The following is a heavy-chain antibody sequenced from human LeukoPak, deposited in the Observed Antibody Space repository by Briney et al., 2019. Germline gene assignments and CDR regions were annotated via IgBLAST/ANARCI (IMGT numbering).Heavy chain of an antibody. CDR3: ARAGKYYYGSGSYLN. CDR2: INHSGST. D-gene: IGHD3-10*01. CDR1: GGSISSGSYY. Sequence: SETLSLTCTVSGGSISSGSYYWVWIRQPPGKGLEWIGEINHSGSTNYNPSLKSRVTISVDTSKNQFSLKLSSVTAADTAVYYCARAGKYYYGSGSYLNWGQGTLVTVSS. J-gene: IGHJ4*02. V-gene: IGHV4-39*07.